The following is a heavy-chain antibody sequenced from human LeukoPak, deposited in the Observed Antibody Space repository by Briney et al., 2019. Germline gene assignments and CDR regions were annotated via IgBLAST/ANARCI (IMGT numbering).Heavy chain of an antibody. Sequence: SETLSFTCTVSGDSINRYLWTWIRQPAGRGLEWIGRIYDSGTTNYKPSLKSRVSMSVETPKNQFSLRLSSVTAADTAVYYCARQSDSGGYFEYWGQGIRVTVSS. J-gene: IGHJ4*01. CDR2: IYDSGTT. D-gene: IGHD2-15*01. CDR1: GDSINRYL. V-gene: IGHV4-4*07. CDR3: ARQSDSGGYFEY.